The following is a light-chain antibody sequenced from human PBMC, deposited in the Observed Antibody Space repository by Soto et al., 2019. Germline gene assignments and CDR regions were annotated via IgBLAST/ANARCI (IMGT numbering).Light chain of an antibody. J-gene: IGKJ5*01. CDR3: QQRSQWPPMT. CDR2: GAS. V-gene: IGKV3-11*01. CDR1: QSVSIN. Sequence: EIVLTQSPGTLSLSPGERATLSCRASQSVSINLAWFQQKPGQAPRLLIYGASTRATGIPARFSGSGSGTDFSLTISSLEPEDVAVYYCQQRSQWPPMTFGQGTRLE.